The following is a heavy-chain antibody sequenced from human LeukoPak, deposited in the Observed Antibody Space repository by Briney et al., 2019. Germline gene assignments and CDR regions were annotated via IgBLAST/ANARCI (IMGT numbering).Heavy chain of an antibody. V-gene: IGHV1-8*03. J-gene: IGHJ5*02. Sequence: GASVKVSRKASGYTFTSYDINWVRQATGQGLEWMGWMNPNSGNTGYAQKFQGRVTITRNISISTAYMELSSLGSEDTAVYYCARDYGDYGTNWFDPWGQGTLVTVSS. CDR3: ARDYGDYGTNWFDP. CDR2: MNPNSGNT. D-gene: IGHD4-17*01. CDR1: GYTFTSYD.